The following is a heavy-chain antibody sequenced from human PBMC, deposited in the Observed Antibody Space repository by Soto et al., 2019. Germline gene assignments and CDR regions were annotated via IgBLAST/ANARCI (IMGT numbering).Heavy chain of an antibody. J-gene: IGHJ5*01. CDR3: ARQRIQLWLSGRDRFIS. CDR2: IYSTGSS. Sequence: QVQLQESGPGLVKPSETLSLTCTVAGGYISSGNYYWGWIRQSPGKGLEWLGYIYSTGSSHYNPYLRSRVSRSVSTSLNHFSLNLSAETDADTAVYFGARQRIQLWLSGRDRFISWDQGTLVTVSS. V-gene: IGHV4-30-4*01. D-gene: IGHD5-18*01. CDR1: GGYISSGNYY.